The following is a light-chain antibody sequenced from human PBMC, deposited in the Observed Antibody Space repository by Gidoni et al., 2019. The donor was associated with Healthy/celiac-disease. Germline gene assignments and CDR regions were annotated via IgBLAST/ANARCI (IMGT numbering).Light chain of an antibody. CDR1: SSNIGAGYD. J-gene: IGLJ2*01. CDR2: GNS. CDR3: QSYDSSLSGSV. V-gene: IGLV1-40*01. Sequence: QSVLTQPPSVSAAPGPRVTISCTGSSSNIGAGYDVHGYQQLPGTAPKLLIYGNSNRPSGVPDRFSGSKSGTSASLAITGLQAEDEADYYCQSYDSSLSGSVFGGGTKLTVL.